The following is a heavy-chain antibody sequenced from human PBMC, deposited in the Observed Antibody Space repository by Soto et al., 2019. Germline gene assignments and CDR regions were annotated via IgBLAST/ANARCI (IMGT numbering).Heavy chain of an antibody. CDR2: IIPIFGTA. CDR3: ARDEREWELLK. J-gene: IGHJ4*02. V-gene: IGHV1-69*01. Sequence: QVQLVQSGAEVKKPGSSVTVSCKASGGTFSSYAISWVRQAPGQGLEWMGGIIPIFGTANYAQKFQGRVTITADESTSTAYMELSSLRSEDTAVHYCARDEREWELLKWGQGTLVTVSS. CDR1: GGTFSSYA. D-gene: IGHD1-26*01.